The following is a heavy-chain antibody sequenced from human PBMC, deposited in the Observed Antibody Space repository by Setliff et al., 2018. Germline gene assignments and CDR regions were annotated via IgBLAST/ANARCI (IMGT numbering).Heavy chain of an antibody. Sequence: PGGSLRLSCAASGLTFSTYWMSWVRQAPGKGLEWVVNINQDGSQKYYADSVKGRFTISRDNAKTSLYLQMDSLRAEDTAVYFCARSPGWIPWFDSWGQGTLVTVSS. CDR1: GLTFSTYW. J-gene: IGHJ5*01. D-gene: IGHD5-18*01. V-gene: IGHV3-7*01. CDR3: ARSPGWIPWFDS. CDR2: INQDGSQK.